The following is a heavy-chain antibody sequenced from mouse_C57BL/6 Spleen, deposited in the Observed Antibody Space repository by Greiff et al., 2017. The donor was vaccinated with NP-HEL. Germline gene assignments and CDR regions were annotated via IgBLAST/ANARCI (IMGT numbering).Heavy chain of an antibody. V-gene: IGHV5-16*01. J-gene: IGHJ1*03. CDR2: INYDGSST. CDR3: AREMDYYGSSRYFDV. Sequence: EVQLVESEGGLVQPGSSMKLSCTASGFTFSDYYMAWVRQVPEKGLEWVANINYDGSSTYYLDSLKSRFIISRDNAKNILYLQRGGRKSEDTGTYYCAREMDYYGSSRYFDVWGTGATGTVSS. CDR1: GFTFSDYY. D-gene: IGHD1-1*01.